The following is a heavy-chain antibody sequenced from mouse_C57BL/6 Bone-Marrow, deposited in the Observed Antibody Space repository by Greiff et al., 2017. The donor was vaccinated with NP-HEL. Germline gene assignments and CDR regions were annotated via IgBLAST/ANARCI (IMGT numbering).Heavy chain of an antibody. D-gene: IGHD1-1*01. CDR1: GYTFTSYG. V-gene: IGHV1-81*01. CDR3: ANTTVDWFAY. Sequence: QVHVKQSGAELARPGASVKLSCKASGYTFTSYGISWVKQRTGQGLEWIGEIYPRSGNTYYNEKFKGKATLTADKSSSTAYMELRSLTSEDSAVYFCANTTVDWFAYWCRGTLVTVSA. J-gene: IGHJ3*01. CDR2: IYPRSGNT.